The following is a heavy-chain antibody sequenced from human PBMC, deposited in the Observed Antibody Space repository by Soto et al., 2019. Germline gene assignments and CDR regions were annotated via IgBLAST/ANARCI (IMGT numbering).Heavy chain of an antibody. V-gene: IGHV3-23*01. J-gene: IGHJ4*02. Sequence: DVQVLESGGGLVQPGGSLRLSCAASGFTFSNYAMSWVRQAPGKGLEWVSAISGSGDSTHYADSVKGRFTISRDNSKNTLYIQMNSLSAEDTAVYYCAKDPGYYDFWSGYSDYWGQGTLVTVSS. CDR2: ISGSGDST. D-gene: IGHD3-3*01. CDR3: AKDPGYYDFWSGYSDY. CDR1: GFTFSNYA.